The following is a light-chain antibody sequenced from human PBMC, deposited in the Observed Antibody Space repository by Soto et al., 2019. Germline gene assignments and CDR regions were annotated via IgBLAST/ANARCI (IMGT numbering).Light chain of an antibody. J-gene: IGKJ4*01. CDR1: QTIRGY. Sequence: DIQMTQSPSSLSASAGDRVTITCRASQTIRGYLNWYQQKPGKAPKLLIYAAYTLQSGAPPRFRGSGSATEFTLTISTLEPEDVAIYYCQQSYGDPLTFGGGTKVEIK. V-gene: IGKV1-39*01. CDR2: AAY. CDR3: QQSYGDPLT.